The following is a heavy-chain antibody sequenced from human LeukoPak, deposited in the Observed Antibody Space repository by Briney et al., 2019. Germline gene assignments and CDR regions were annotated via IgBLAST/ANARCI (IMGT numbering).Heavy chain of an antibody. CDR2: IFTSGNS. CDR1: GDSISGNHY. CDR3: ARESATSGSTD. V-gene: IGHV4-61*02. Sequence: SETLSLTCTVSGDSISGNHYWNWIRQPPGKGLEWIGRIFTSGNSNYSPSLTSRVTISLDTSKDQFSLRLSFVTAADTAFYYCARESATSGSTDWGQGTLVTVSS. D-gene: IGHD3-10*01. J-gene: IGHJ4*02.